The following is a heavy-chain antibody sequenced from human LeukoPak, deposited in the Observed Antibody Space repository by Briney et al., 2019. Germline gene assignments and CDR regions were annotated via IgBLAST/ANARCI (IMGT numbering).Heavy chain of an antibody. J-gene: IGHJ4*02. CDR3: ASHKGF. CDR2: IYYSGST. CDR1: GGSISNNY. V-gene: IGHV4-59*01. Sequence: SETPSLTCTVSGGSISNNYWSWFRQPPGKGLEWIGYIYYSGSTNYNPSLKSRVTISVDTSKSQFSLELSSVTAADTAVYYCASHKGFWGQGTLVTVSS.